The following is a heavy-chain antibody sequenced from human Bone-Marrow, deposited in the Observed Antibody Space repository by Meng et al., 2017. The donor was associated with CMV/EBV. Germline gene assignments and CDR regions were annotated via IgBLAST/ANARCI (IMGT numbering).Heavy chain of an antibody. J-gene: IGHJ5*02. V-gene: IGHV1-69*01. D-gene: IGHD2-8*02. CDR1: GGHFSSHA. CDR3: ARGEGLLGDWFDP. CDR2: IIPIFGTA. Sequence: VQRVQSGAEVKKPGSAGKGSCKASGGHFSSHAISWVRQAPGQGLEWMGGIIPIFGTANYAQKFQGRVTITADESTSTAYMELSSLRSEDTAVYYCARGEGLLGDWFDPWGQGTLVTVSS.